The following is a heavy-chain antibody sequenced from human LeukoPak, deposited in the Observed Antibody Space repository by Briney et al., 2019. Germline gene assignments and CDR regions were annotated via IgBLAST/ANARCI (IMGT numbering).Heavy chain of an antibody. CDR1: GFTFSSYA. Sequence: PGGSLRLPCAASGFTFSSYAMSWVRQAPGKGLGWVSAISGSGGSTYYADSVKGRFTISRDNSKNTLYLQMNSLRAEDTAVYYCAKRMATIGGWYFDYWGQGTLVTVSS. D-gene: IGHD5-24*01. V-gene: IGHV3-23*01. J-gene: IGHJ4*02. CDR2: ISGSGGST. CDR3: AKRMATIGGWYFDY.